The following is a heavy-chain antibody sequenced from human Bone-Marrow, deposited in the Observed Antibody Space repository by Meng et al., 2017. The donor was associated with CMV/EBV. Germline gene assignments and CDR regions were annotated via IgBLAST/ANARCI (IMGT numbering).Heavy chain of an antibody. CDR1: GYTFTSYG. D-gene: IGHD4-17*01. Sequence: QVQLVQSGAKVKKPGASVKVSCKASGYTFTSYGISWVRQATGQGLEWMGWISAYNGNTNYAQKLQGRVTMTTDTSTSTAYMELRSLRSDDTAVYYCARDPPLLEYGPPFDLWGRGTLVTVSS. CDR2: ISAYNGNT. CDR3: ARDPPLLEYGPPFDL. V-gene: IGHV1-18*01. J-gene: IGHJ2*01.